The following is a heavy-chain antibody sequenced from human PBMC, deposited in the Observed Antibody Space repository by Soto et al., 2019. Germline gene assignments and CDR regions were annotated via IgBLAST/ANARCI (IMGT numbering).Heavy chain of an antibody. CDR1: GYTFTGYY. CDR2: INPNSGGT. Sequence: QVQLVQSGAEVKKPGASVKVSCKASGYTFTGYYMHWVRQAPGQGLEWMGWINPNSGGTNYAQKFQGXVXXXRXXSISTAYMELSRLRSDDTAVYYCARAPHFWSGYSGGYGMDVWGQGTTVTVSS. CDR3: ARAPHFWSGYSGGYGMDV. V-gene: IGHV1-2*04. J-gene: IGHJ6*02. D-gene: IGHD3-3*01.